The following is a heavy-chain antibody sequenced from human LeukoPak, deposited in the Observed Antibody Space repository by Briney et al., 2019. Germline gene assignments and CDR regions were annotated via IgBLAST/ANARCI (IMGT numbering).Heavy chain of an antibody. CDR3: GRDSKQQLVGGDY. CDR2: INPNSGGT. D-gene: IGHD6-13*01. CDR1: GYTFTGYY. J-gene: IGHJ4*02. Sequence: GAAVKVSCKASGYTFTGYYMHWVRQAPGQGLEWVGRINPNSGGTNYAQKFQGRVTMTRDTSISTAYMELSRLRSDDTAVYYCGRDSKQQLVGGDYWGQGTLVTVSS. V-gene: IGHV1-2*06.